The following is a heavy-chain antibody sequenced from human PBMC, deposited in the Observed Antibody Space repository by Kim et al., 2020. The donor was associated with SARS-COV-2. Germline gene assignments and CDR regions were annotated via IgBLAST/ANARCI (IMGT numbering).Heavy chain of an antibody. CDR3: VRAGHYDSSGYLRDFDY. J-gene: IGHJ4*02. Sequence: SVKVLFTISRDNAKNSLFLQMNSLGADDTAVYYCVRAGHYDSSGYLRDFDYWGQGTMVTVSS. D-gene: IGHD3-22*01. V-gene: IGHV3-11*06.